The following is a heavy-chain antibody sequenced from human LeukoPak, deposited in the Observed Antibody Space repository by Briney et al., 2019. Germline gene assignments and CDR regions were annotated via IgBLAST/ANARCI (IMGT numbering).Heavy chain of an antibody. V-gene: IGHV5-51*01. CDR1: GYTYRNYW. CDR2: VYLRDSET. Sequence: GDSLKISCQHSGYTYRNYWIGWVRPMPGKGLDWRGIVYLRDSETRYSPSFQGQVTISADKSIDTAYLQWSSLRASDTAMYYCARQAGYSSSWFYFDYWGQGTRVTVS. D-gene: IGHD6-13*01. CDR3: ARQAGYSSSWFYFDY. J-gene: IGHJ4*02.